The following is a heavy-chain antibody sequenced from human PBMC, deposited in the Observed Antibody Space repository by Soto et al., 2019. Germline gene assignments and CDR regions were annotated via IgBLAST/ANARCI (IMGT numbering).Heavy chain of an antibody. Sequence: EVQLLESGGGLVQPGGSLRLSCAASGFTFSSYAMSWVRQAPGKGLEWVSAISGSGGSTYYADSVKGRFTISRDNSKNTLYLQMNSLRAEDTAVYYCAKDPLGGSGWDQQYYYGMDVWGQGTTVTVSS. J-gene: IGHJ6*02. D-gene: IGHD6-19*01. CDR1: GFTFSSYA. CDR2: ISGSGGST. V-gene: IGHV3-23*01. CDR3: AKDPLGGSGWDQQYYYGMDV.